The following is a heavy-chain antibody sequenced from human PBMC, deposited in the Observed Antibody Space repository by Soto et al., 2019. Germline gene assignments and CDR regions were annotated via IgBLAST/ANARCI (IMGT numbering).Heavy chain of an antibody. CDR1: GYTFTGYD. CDR3: AGEKVGTTGIDF. V-gene: IGHV1-8*01. D-gene: IGHD1-26*01. CDR2: MNPNSGNT. J-gene: IGHJ4*02. Sequence: QAQLVQSGAEVKKPGASVKVSCKASGYTFTGYDINWVRQATGQGLEWMGWMNPNSGNTGYAQNFQGRVTMTRDNSITTAYMELTCLRDDDYAVYYCAGEKVGTTGIDFWGQGTVVTVSS.